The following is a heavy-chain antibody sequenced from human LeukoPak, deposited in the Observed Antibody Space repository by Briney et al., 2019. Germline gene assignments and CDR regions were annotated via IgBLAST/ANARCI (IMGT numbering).Heavy chain of an antibody. CDR1: GFTVSSYS. J-gene: IGHJ3*01. Sequence: SGGSLRLSCEASGFTVSSYSMNWVRQAPGKGLEWVSYISFSSATIHYADFVKGRFTISRDNAKNSLYLQLNSLRAEDTALYYCARDTHYYGSGSPAFDLWARGTMVPVSS. CDR2: ISFSSATI. CDR3: ARDTHYYGSGSPAFDL. V-gene: IGHV3-48*01. D-gene: IGHD3-10*01.